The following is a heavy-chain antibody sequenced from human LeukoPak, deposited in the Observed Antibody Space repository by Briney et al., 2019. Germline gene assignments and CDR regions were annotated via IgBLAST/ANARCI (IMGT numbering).Heavy chain of an antibody. CDR3: ARATYYYGSGSSTWDY. D-gene: IGHD3-10*01. CDR1: GGSLSSGDYY. V-gene: IGHV4-30-4*01. CDR2: IYYSGST. Sequence: SQTLSLTCTVSGGSLSSGDYYWSWIRQPPGKGLEWIGYIYYSGSTYYNPSLKSRVTISVDTSKNRFSLKLSSVTAADTAVYYCARATYYYGSGSSTWDYWGQGTLVTVSS. J-gene: IGHJ4*02.